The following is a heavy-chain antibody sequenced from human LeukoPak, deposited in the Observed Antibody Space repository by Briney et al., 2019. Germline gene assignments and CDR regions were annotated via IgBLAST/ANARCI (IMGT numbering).Heavy chain of an antibody. CDR2: IYYSGGT. Sequence: SETLSLTCTVSGGSISSTSYYWGWIRQPPGKGLEWIGSIYYSGGTYYNPSLKSRVTISVDTSKNQFSLNLSSVTAADTAVYYCARRDYDFWSGYYMWFDPWGQGTLVTVSS. D-gene: IGHD3-3*01. CDR1: GGSISSTSYY. V-gene: IGHV4-39*01. CDR3: ARRDYDFWSGYYMWFDP. J-gene: IGHJ5*02.